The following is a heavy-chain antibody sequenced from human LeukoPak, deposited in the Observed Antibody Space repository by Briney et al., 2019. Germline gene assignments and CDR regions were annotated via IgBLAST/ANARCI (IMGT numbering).Heavy chain of an antibody. V-gene: IGHV3-66*01. CDR3: ARDPGYGDYVFDP. CDR1: GFTVSSNY. CDR2: IYSGGST. J-gene: IGHJ5*02. Sequence: GGSLRLSCAASGFTVSSNYMSWVRQAPGKGLEWVSVIYSGGSTYYADSVKGRFTISRDDSKNTLYLQMNSLRAEDTAVYYCARDPGYGDYVFDPWGQGTLVTVSS. D-gene: IGHD4-17*01.